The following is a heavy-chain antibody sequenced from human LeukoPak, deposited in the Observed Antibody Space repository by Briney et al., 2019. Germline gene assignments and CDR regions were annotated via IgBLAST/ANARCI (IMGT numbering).Heavy chain of an antibody. J-gene: IGHJ4*02. CDR1: GXSVSSYRAA. CDR2: TYYRSKWYT. Sequence: SPTLSLTCAISGXSVSSYRAAWNWIRQSPSRGLEWLGRTYYRSKWYTDYAVSVKSRITIKPDTSKNQFSLQLNSVTPEDTAVYYCARALGNDFDYWGQGTLVTVSS. D-gene: IGHD5-12*01. V-gene: IGHV6-1*01. CDR3: ARALGNDFDY.